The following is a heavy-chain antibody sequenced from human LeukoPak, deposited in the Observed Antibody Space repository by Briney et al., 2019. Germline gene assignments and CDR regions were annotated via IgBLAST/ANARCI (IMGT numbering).Heavy chain of an antibody. CDR1: GFTFSSYA. CDR2: ISGSGGST. V-gene: IGHV3-23*01. CDR3: ASGGDQLLPFDY. J-gene: IGHJ4*02. D-gene: IGHD2-2*01. Sequence: GGSLRLSCAASGFTFSSYAMSWVRQAPGKGLEWVSAISGSGGSTYYADSVKGRFTISRDNSKNTLYLQMNSLRAEDTAVYYYASGGDQLLPFDYWGQGTLVTVSS.